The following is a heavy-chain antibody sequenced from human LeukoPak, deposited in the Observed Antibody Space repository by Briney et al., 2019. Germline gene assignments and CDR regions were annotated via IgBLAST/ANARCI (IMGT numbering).Heavy chain of an antibody. V-gene: IGHV3-21*01. CDR2: ISSSSSYI. Sequence: GGSLRLSCAASGFTFSSYSMNWVRQAPGKRREWVSSISSSSSYIYYADSVKGRFTISRDNAKNSLYLQMNSLRTEDTAVYYGARAGFGVFTNWFDPWGQGTLVTVSS. CDR1: GFTFSSYS. J-gene: IGHJ5*02. D-gene: IGHD3-3*01. CDR3: ARAGFGVFTNWFDP.